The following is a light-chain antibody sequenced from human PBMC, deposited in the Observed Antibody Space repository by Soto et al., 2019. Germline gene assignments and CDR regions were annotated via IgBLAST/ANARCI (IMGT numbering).Light chain of an antibody. CDR1: QSISIW. V-gene: IGKV1-5*03. CDR3: QQYNSDST. J-gene: IGKJ1*01. Sequence: IQMTQSPSTLSASVGDRVTITCRASQSISIWLAWYQQKPGKAPKLLIYKASSLESEVPSRFSGSGSGTEFTLNSNSLQPDDSATYYCQQYNSDSTFGQGTKVEIK. CDR2: KAS.